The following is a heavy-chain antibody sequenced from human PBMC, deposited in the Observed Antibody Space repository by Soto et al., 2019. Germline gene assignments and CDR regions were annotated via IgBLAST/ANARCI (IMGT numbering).Heavy chain of an antibody. CDR3: ARALWSGSSYYYYYMDV. V-gene: IGHV4-59*01. J-gene: IGHJ6*03. D-gene: IGHD3-3*01. CDR1: GGSISSYY. CDR2: IYYSGST. Sequence: SETLSLTCTVSGGSISSYYWSWIRQPPGKGLEWIGYIYYSGSTNYNPSLKGRVTISVDTSKNPFSLKLSSVTAADTAVYYCARALWSGSSYYYYYMDVWGKGTTVTVSS.